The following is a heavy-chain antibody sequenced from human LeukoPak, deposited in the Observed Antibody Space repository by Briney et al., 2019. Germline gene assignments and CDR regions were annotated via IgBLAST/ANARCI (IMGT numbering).Heavy chain of an antibody. CDR3: ARQPGDWSNY. CDR1: GYSFTSYW. V-gene: IGHV5-51*01. CDR2: IYPGDSDT. Sequence: GESLKISCKGSGYSFTSYWSGGVRQMRGKGLEWMGIIYPGDSDTRYSPSVQGQVHISADKSISTAYLPWSGLKASDTAMYYCARQPGDWSNYWGQGTLVTVSS. D-gene: IGHD2-21*02. J-gene: IGHJ4*02.